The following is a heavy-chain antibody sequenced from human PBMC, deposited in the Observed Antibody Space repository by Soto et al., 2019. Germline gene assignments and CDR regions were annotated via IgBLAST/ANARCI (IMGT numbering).Heavy chain of an antibody. CDR3: AKDTYYYDSSANSRPDY. V-gene: IGHV3-30*18. Sequence: QVPLVESGGGVVQPGRSLSLSCAESGFTFSSYGMHWVRQAPGKGLEWVAVISYDGSNKYYADSVKGRFTISRDNSKNTLYLQMNRLRAEDTAVYYCAKDTYYYDSSANSRPDYWGQGNLVTVSS. J-gene: IGHJ4*02. D-gene: IGHD3-22*01. CDR1: GFTFSSYG. CDR2: ISYDGSNK.